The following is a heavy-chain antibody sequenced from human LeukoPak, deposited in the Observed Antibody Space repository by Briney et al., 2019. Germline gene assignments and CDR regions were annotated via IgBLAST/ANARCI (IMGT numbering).Heavy chain of an antibody. CDR3: AKGGQEVLPTYFDS. Sequence: GGSLRLSCAASGFTFSSCALSWVRQAPGKGLEWVSGISGSGGRTYNADSVKGRFTISRDNSKNTLYLQMNSLRAEDTAVYYCAKGGQEVLPTYFDSWGQGTLVTVSS. V-gene: IGHV3-23*01. D-gene: IGHD1-26*01. CDR2: ISGSGGRT. CDR1: GFTFSSCA. J-gene: IGHJ4*02.